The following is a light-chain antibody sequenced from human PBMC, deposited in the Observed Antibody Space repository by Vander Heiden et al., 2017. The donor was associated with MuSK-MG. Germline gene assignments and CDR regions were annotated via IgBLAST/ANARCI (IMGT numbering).Light chain of an antibody. CDR2: AAS. V-gene: IGKV1-12*01. J-gene: IGKJ2*01. CDR1: QGISTW. CDR3: QQADRFPLT. Sequence: DIQMTQSPSSVSASVGDRVTITCRASQGISTWLAWYQQKPGKAPKLLIYAASRLQSGVPSRFSGSGSGTHFTLTISGLQPEDFAVYFCQQADRFPLTFGQGTKLXIK.